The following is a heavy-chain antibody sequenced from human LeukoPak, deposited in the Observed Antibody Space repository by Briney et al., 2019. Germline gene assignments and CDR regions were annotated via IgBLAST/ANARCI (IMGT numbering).Heavy chain of an antibody. CDR2: MNPNSGNT. J-gene: IGHJ5*02. D-gene: IGHD3-9*01. Sequence: ASVKVSCKASGYTFTSYDINWVRQATGQGLEWMGWMNPNSGNTGYAQKLQGRVTITRNTSISTAYMELSSLRSEDTAVYYCARGGNFDYITMHHQRRNNWFDPWGQGTLVTVSS. V-gene: IGHV1-8*03. CDR1: GYTFTSYD. CDR3: ARGGNFDYITMHHQRRNNWFDP.